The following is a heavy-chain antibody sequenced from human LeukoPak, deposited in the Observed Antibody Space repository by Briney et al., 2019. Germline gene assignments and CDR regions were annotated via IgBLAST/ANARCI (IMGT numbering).Heavy chain of an antibody. Sequence: PGGSLRLSCAASGFTFSGYGMNWVRQAPGKGLEWVAIISYDGREKYYADSVKGRFTISRDNSKNTLYLQMNSLRAEDTAVYYCARIGLKLLWFGELLFWGQGTLVTVSS. CDR1: GFTFSGYG. CDR2: ISYDGREK. CDR3: ARIGLKLLWFGELLF. J-gene: IGHJ4*02. V-gene: IGHV3-30*03. D-gene: IGHD3-10*01.